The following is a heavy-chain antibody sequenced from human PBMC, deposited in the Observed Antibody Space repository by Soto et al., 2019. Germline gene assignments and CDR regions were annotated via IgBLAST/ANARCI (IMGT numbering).Heavy chain of an antibody. Sequence: EVQLVESGGGLVQPGGSLRLSCAASGFTFSSYWMHWVRQAPGTGLVLVSRINSDGSSTSYADSVKGRFTISRDNAKNTLYQPMNSLRAADTAVYYCVRTSLVVAAATREDYWGQGTLVTVSS. CDR1: GFTFSSYW. V-gene: IGHV3-74*01. CDR2: INSDGSST. J-gene: IGHJ4*02. CDR3: VRTSLVVAAATREDY. D-gene: IGHD2-15*01.